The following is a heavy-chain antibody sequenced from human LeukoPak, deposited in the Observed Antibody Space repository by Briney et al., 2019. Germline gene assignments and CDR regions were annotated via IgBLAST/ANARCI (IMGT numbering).Heavy chain of an antibody. D-gene: IGHD2-21*02. CDR3: ARSICGGDCYRPAPNYYFDC. V-gene: IGHV3-49*03. Sequence: GGSLRLSCTGSGFTFGVYAMSWFRQAPGKGLEWVGFFRSKAYGGTIDYAASVKGRFTISRDDSKSVAYLEINSLITEDTAVYYCARSICGGDCYRPAPNYYFDCWGQGTPVIVSS. J-gene: IGHJ4*02. CDR2: FRSKAYGGTI. CDR1: GFTFGVYA.